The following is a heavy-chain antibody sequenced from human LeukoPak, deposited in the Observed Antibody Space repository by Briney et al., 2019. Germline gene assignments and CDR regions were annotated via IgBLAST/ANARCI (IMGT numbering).Heavy chain of an antibody. D-gene: IGHD1-26*01. CDR2: FDPEDGET. V-gene: IGHV1-24*01. CDR3: ATLAGGAPAGGYFQH. CDR1: GYTLTELS. J-gene: IGHJ1*01. Sequence: ASVKVSCKVSGYTLTELSMHWVRQAPGKGLEWMGGFDPEDGETIYAQKFQGRVTMTEDTSTDTAYMELSSLRSEDTAVYYCATLAGGAPAGGYFQHWGQGTLVTVSS.